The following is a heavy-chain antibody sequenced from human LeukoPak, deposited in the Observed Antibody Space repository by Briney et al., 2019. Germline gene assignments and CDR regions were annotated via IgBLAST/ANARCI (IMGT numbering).Heavy chain of an antibody. CDR3: AQHSSSWYLFDY. D-gene: IGHD6-13*01. V-gene: IGHV2-5*02. Sequence: SGPTLVKPTQTLTLTCTFSGFSLNTSGVGVGWIRQPPGKALEWLALIYWDDDKRYSPSLKSRLTITKDTSKNQVVLTMTNMDPVDTATYYCAQHSSSWYLFDYWGQGTLVTVSS. J-gene: IGHJ4*02. CDR2: IYWDDDK. CDR1: GFSLNTSGVG.